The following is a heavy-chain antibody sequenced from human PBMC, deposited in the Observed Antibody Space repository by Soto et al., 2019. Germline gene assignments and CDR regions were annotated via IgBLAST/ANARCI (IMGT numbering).Heavy chain of an antibody. CDR3: AKGVVVQIVVVPAALANFFDY. J-gene: IGHJ4*02. CDR1: GFTFSSYA. Sequence: GGSLRLSCAASGFTFSSYAMSLVRQAPGKGLEWVSAISGSGGSTYYADSVKGRFTISRDNSKNTLYLQMNSLRAEDTAVYYCAKGVVVQIVVVPAALANFFDYWGQGTLVTVSS. D-gene: IGHD2-2*01. CDR2: ISGSGGST. V-gene: IGHV3-23*01.